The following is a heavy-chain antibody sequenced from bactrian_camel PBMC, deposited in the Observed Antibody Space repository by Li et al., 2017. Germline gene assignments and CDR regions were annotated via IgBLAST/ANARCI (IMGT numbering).Heavy chain of an antibody. CDR2: ITTDGST. V-gene: IGHV3S53*01. D-gene: IGHD3*01. CDR1: YTISRYC. Sequence: HVQLVESGGGSVQAGGSLRLSCGYTISRYCMGWFRQPAGMPREWVSSITTDGSTSYADSVKGRFFISQDNAKKTLYLQMNSLTPDDTAMYYCAASSSEKGLLFRLLAIGARGPRSPSP. CDR3: AASSSEKGLLFRLLA. J-gene: IGHJ4*01.